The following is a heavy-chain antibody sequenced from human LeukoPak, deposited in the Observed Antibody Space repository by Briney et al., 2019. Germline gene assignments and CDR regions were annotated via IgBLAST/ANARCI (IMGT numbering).Heavy chain of an antibody. J-gene: IGHJ6*03. CDR1: GGTFSSYA. CDR3: ARDDGGWLQGDYYYYMDV. CDR2: IIPIFGTA. Sequence: SVKLSSTASGGTFSSYAISWVRQAPGPGLEWMGGIIPIFGTANYAQKFQGRVTITADESTSTAYMELSRLRSDERAVYYCARDDGGWLQGDYYYYMDVWGKGTTVTISS. D-gene: IGHD5-24*01. V-gene: IGHV1-69*13.